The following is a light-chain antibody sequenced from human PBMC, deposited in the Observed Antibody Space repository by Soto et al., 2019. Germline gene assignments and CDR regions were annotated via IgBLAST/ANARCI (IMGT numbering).Light chain of an antibody. CDR3: QQYKNWPPVT. V-gene: IGKV3-15*01. CDR1: QSVSSN. CDR2: GAS. J-gene: IGKJ4*01. Sequence: EIVMTQSPATLSVSPGERATLSCRASQSVSSNLAWYQQKPGQAPRLLIYGASTRATGIPARFSGSGSGTEFTLTISILQSEDFAVYYCQQYKNWPPVTFGGGTKVEIK.